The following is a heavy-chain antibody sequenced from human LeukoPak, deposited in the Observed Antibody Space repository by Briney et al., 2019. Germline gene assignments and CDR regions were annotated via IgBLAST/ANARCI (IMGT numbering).Heavy chain of an antibody. CDR1: GASISSGSYY. Sequence: PSETLSLTCTVSGASISSGSYYWHWIRQPAGKGLEWIGEIYHTGGTNYNPSLKSRVTISVDKSKNQFSLKLSSVTAADTAVYYCTRPYYYYMDVWGKGTTVTVSS. J-gene: IGHJ6*03. CDR2: IYHTGGT. V-gene: IGHV4-61*05. CDR3: TRPYYYYMDV.